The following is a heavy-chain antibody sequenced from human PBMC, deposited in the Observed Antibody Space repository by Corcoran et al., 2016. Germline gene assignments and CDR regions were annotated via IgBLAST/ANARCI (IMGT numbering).Heavy chain of an antibody. J-gene: IGHJ4*02. Sequence: EVQLVESGGGLVQPGGSLRLSCAASGFTFSSYSMNWVRQAPGKGLEWVSYISSSSSTIYYADSVKGRFTISRDNAKNSLYLQMNSLSAEDTAVYYCAGGSAHGDWWSCYYISEVDYWGQGTLVTVSA. V-gene: IGHV3-48*04. CDR3: AGGSAHGDWWSCYYISEVDY. CDR2: ISSSSSTI. CDR1: GFTFSSYS. D-gene: IGHD3-3*01.